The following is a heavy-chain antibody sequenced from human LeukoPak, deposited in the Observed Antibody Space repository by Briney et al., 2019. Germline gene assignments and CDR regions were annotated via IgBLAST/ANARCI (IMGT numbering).Heavy chain of an antibody. J-gene: IGHJ6*02. CDR2: IIPIFGTA. CDR3: ASGYDFWSGYYRAPYYYYGMDV. D-gene: IGHD3-3*01. V-gene: IGHV1-69*13. CDR1: GGTFSSYA. Sequence: SVKVSCKASGGTFSSYAISWVRQAPGQGLEWMGGIIPIFGTANYAQKFQGRVTITADESTSTAYMELSSLRSEDTAVYYCASGYDFWSGYYRAPYYYYGMDVWGQGTTVTVSS.